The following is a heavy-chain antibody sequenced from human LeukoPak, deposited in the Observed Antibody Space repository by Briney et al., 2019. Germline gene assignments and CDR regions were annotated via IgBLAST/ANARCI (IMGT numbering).Heavy chain of an antibody. J-gene: IGHJ3*02. CDR3: ARELTTFYYDISGYYGHAFDI. D-gene: IGHD3-22*01. V-gene: IGHV3-66*01. Sequence: GGSLRLSCAASGFTVSSNYMSWVGRAPGKGREGVSVIYSGGGTYYADSVKGRFTISRDNSKNTLLLQMNSLRAEDTAVYYCARELTTFYYDISGYYGHAFDIWGQGTMVTVSS. CDR2: IYSGGGT. CDR1: GFTVSSNY.